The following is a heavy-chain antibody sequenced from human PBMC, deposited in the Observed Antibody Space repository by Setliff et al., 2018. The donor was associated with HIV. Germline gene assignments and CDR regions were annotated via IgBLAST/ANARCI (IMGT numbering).Heavy chain of an antibody. D-gene: IGHD3-16*01. CDR1: GYTFTSYG. CDR2: ISAYNGNT. CDR3: ARDRSIIMTFGGGNDAFDI. V-gene: IGHV1-18*01. Sequence: GASVKVSCKASGYTFTSYGISWVRQAPGQGLEWMGWISAYNGNTNYAQKFQGRVTRTTDTSTTTAYMELRSLRSDDTAVYYCARDRSIIMTFGGGNDAFDIWGQGTMVTVSS. J-gene: IGHJ3*02.